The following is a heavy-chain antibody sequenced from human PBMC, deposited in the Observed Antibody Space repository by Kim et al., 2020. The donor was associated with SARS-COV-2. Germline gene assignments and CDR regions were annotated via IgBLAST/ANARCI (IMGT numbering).Heavy chain of an antibody. CDR1: GYTFTSYA. D-gene: IGHD2-2*01. J-gene: IGHJ2*01. CDR3: ARDLGYCSSTSCSKTSAAAGHWYFDL. CDR2: INTNTGNP. V-gene: IGHV7-4-1*02. Sequence: ASVKVSCKASGYTFTSYAMNWVRQAPGQGLEWMGWINTNTGNPTYAQGFTGRFVFSLDTSVSTAYLQISSLKAEDTAVYYCARDLGYCSSTSCSKTSAAAGHWYFDLWGRGTLVTVSS.